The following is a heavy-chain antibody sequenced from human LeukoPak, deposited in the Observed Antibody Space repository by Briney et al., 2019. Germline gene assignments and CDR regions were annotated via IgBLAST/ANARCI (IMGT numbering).Heavy chain of an antibody. J-gene: IGHJ6*02. CDR3: ARDRPSYGSGSYYYYYYYGMDV. V-gene: IGHV3-23*01. D-gene: IGHD3-10*01. CDR2: ISGSGGST. Sequence: PGGSLRLSCAASGFTFSSYAMSWVRQAPGKGLEWVSAISGSGGSTYYADSVKGRFTISRDNSKNTLYLQMNSLRAEDTAVYYCARDRPSYGSGSYYYYYYYGMDVWGQGTTVTVSS. CDR1: GFTFSSYA.